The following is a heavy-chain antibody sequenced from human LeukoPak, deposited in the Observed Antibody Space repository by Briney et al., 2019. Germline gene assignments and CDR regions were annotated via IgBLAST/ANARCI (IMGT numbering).Heavy chain of an antibody. D-gene: IGHD2-15*01. Sequence: PSEXXSLTCAVYGGSFSGYYWSWIRQPPGKGLEWIGEINHSGSTNYNPSITRRGNISVDTYKNQCSLKLRYVAAADTAVYYCARGGRRSVITVVVVAAKHWFDPWGQGTLVTVSS. CDR2: INHSGST. V-gene: IGHV4-34*01. CDR3: ARGGRRSVITVVVVAAKHWFDP. J-gene: IGHJ5*02. CDR1: GGSFSGYY.